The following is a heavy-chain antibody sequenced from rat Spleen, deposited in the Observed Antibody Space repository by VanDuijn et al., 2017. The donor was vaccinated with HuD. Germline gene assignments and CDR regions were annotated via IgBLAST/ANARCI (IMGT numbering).Heavy chain of an antibody. J-gene: IGHJ3*01. Sequence: EVQLVESGGGLVQPGNSLKLSCAASGFTFSDYAMAWVRQAPKNGLEWVASISWGGTSTYYPDNVKGRFTISRDNAKNALYLQMNNLRSEDTAIYYCSKVLGNWFANWGQGTLVTVSS. D-gene: IGHD5-1*01. CDR2: ISWGGTST. CDR3: SKVLGNWFAN. CDR1: GFTFSDYA. V-gene: IGHV5-7*01.